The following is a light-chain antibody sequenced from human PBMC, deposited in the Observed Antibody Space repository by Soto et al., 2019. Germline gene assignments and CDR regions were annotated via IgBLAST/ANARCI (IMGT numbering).Light chain of an antibody. CDR3: QQYGSSSWT. Sequence: IVLTQSPGTLSLSPGERATLSCRASQSVSSNYLAWYQQKPGQAPRLLIYSASSRATGIPDRFSGSGSGTDFILTISRLEPEDFAVYYCQQYGSSSWTLGQGTKV. CDR2: SAS. V-gene: IGKV3-20*01. J-gene: IGKJ1*01. CDR1: QSVSSNY.